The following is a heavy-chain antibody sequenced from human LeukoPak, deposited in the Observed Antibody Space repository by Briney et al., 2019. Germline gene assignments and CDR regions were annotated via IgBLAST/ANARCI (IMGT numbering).Heavy chain of an antibody. D-gene: IGHD3-22*01. V-gene: IGHV4-4*09. CDR3: ARQGHYYDSTSAAFDI. CDR2: IYTSGST. Sequence: SETLSHTCTVSGGSISSYYWSWIRQPPGKGLEWIGYIYTSGSTNYNPSLKSRVTISVDTSKNQFSLKLSSVTAADTAVYYCARQGHYYDSTSAAFDIWGQGTMVTVSS. CDR1: GGSISSYY. J-gene: IGHJ3*02.